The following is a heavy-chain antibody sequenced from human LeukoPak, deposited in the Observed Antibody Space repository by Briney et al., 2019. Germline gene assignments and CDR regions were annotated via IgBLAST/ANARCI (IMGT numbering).Heavy chain of an antibody. J-gene: IGHJ5*02. V-gene: IGHV1-69*13. D-gene: IGHD3-10*01. CDR2: IIPIFGTA. Sequence: AASVKVSCKASGYTFTSYGISWVRQAPGQGLEWMGGIIPIFGTANYAQKFQGRVTITADESTSTAYMELSSLRSEDTAVYYCARVPSITMVRGPWFDPWGQGTLVTVSS. CDR1: GYTFTSYG. CDR3: ARVPSITMVRGPWFDP.